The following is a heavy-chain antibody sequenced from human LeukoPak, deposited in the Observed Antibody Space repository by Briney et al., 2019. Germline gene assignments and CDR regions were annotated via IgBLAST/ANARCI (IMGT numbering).Heavy chain of an antibody. Sequence: PGGSLRLSCAASGFTFSDYYMSWIRQAPGKGLEWVSYISSSGSTIYYADSVKGRFTISRDNAKNSLYLQMNSLRAEDTAVYYCARVTYYYGSSGYYYVIFDYWGQGTLVTVSS. J-gene: IGHJ4*02. CDR1: GFTFSDYY. CDR2: ISSSGSTI. D-gene: IGHD3-22*01. V-gene: IGHV3-11*01. CDR3: ARVTYYYGSSGYYYVIFDY.